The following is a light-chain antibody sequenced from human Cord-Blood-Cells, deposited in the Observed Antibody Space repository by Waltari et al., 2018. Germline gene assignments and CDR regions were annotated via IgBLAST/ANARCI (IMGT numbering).Light chain of an antibody. CDR3: SSYTSSSTLV. V-gene: IGLV2-14*01. Sequence: QSALTQPASVAGSPGQSITIPCPGTSSAVGGSNYVSWYQQHPGKAPKLMIYDVSNRPSGVSNRFSGSKSGNTASLTISGLQAEDEADYYCSSYTSSSTLVFGTGTKVTVL. CDR2: DVS. CDR1: SSAVGGSNY. J-gene: IGLJ1*01.